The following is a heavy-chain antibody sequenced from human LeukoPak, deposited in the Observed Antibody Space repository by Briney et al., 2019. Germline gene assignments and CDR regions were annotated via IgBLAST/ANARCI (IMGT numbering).Heavy chain of an antibody. J-gene: IGHJ5*02. V-gene: IGHV3-64*01. Sequence: PGGSLRLSCAASGFTFSSYAMHWVRQAPGKGLEYVSAISSNGGSTYYANSVKGRFTISRDNSKNTLYLQMGSLRAEDMAVYYCARGYCSSTSCYFLNWFDPWGQGTLVTVSS. CDR3: ARGYCSSTSCYFLNWFDP. D-gene: IGHD2-2*01. CDR1: GFTFSSYA. CDR2: ISSNGGST.